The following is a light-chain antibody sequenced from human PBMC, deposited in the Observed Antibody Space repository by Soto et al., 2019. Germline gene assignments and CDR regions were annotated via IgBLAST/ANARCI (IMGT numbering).Light chain of an antibody. CDR2: AAS. J-gene: IGKJ4*01. CDR3: QQGIHFPLA. CDR1: EGIDSW. Sequence: DIQMTQSPSSVSASVGDRVTIACRASEGIDSWLAWYQQKPGEAPKLLISAASTLQSALPTRFSGSGFGTDFTLTITSLQPEDSATYYCQQGIHFPLAFGGGTKVEIK. V-gene: IGKV1-12*01.